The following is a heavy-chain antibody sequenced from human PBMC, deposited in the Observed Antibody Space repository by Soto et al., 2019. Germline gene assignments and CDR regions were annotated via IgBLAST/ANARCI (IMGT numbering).Heavy chain of an antibody. D-gene: IGHD3-10*01. Sequence: QVQLQESGPGLVKPSQTLSLTCTVSGGSISTPGYYWSWIRQRPGKDLEWIAYTHSSGSANSNQSLKSRIIISGDTSQNQFSLRLRSVTAADAAVYYCASLRRYSAGSGTYRDTWGQGTLVTVSS. CDR1: GGSISTPGYY. CDR2: THSSGSA. J-gene: IGHJ4*02. CDR3: ASLRRYSAGSGTYRDT. V-gene: IGHV4-31*03.